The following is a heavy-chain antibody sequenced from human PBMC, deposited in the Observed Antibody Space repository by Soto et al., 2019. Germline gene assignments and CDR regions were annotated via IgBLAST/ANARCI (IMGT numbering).Heavy chain of an antibody. CDR3: AKDRYSSSAYYYYGMDA. Sequence: EVQLVESGGGLVQPGRSLRLSCAASGFIFDDYAMHWARQAPGKGLEWVAVISGNSGSLGYADSVKGRFTISRDNAKNSLYLQMNRLRAEDTALYYCAKDRYSSSAYYYYGMDAWGQGTTVTVSS. D-gene: IGHD6-6*01. CDR2: ISGNSGSL. V-gene: IGHV3-9*01. J-gene: IGHJ6*02. CDR1: GFIFDDYA.